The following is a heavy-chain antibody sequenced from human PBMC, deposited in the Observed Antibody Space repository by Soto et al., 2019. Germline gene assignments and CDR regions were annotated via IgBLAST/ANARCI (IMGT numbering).Heavy chain of an antibody. CDR2: ISWNSGSI. V-gene: IGHV3-9*01. Sequence: EVQLVESGGGLVQPGRSLRLSCAASGFTFDDYAMHWVRQAPGKGLEWVSGISWNSGSIGYADSVKGRFTISRDNAKNSLYLQMNSLRAEDTALYYCAIEYGDYVDYYYYYYMDVWGKGTTVTVSS. J-gene: IGHJ6*03. D-gene: IGHD4-17*01. CDR1: GFTFDDYA. CDR3: AIEYGDYVDYYYYYYMDV.